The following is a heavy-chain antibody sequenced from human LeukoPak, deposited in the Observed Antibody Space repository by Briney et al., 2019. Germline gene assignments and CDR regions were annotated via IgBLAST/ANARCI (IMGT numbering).Heavy chain of an antibody. V-gene: IGHV3-53*01. CDR2: FYGGGTT. CDR1: GFTVSSNY. J-gene: IGHJ4*02. D-gene: IGHD2-21*01. CDR3: ARTSAVMKPFDS. Sequence: PGGSLRLSCVASGFTVSSNYMSWVRQAPGKGLEWVSVFYGGGTTYYADSVKGRFTISRDSSKNTLFLQMNNLRAEDTAMYFCARTSAVMKPFDSWGQGTLVTVSS.